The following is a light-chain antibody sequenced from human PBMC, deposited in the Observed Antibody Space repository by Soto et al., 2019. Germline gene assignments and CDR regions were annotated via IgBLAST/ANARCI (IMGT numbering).Light chain of an antibody. Sequence: EIVMTQSPGALSVTPGERVTLSCMASQSVGNNLAWHQQKPGQAPRLLIYGASTRATGFPARFSGSGSGTECTLTISSLQSEDFAVYYCQQYNGWPITFCQGTRLEI. V-gene: IGKV3-15*01. CDR1: QSVGNN. CDR2: GAS. CDR3: QQYNGWPIT. J-gene: IGKJ5*01.